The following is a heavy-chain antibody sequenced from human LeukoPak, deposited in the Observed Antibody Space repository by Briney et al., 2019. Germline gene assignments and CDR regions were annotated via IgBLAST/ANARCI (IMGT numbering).Heavy chain of an antibody. CDR3: ARDPLRDFDY. V-gene: IGHV4-39*07. J-gene: IGHJ4*02. CDR1: GGSITLSTYF. Sequence: SETLSLTCTVSGGSITLSTYFWGWIRQPPGKGLEWIGSIYFSGSTYYNPSLKSRVTISVDTSKNQFSLKLSAVTAADTAIYYCARDPLRDFDYWGQGTLVTVSS. CDR2: IYFSGST.